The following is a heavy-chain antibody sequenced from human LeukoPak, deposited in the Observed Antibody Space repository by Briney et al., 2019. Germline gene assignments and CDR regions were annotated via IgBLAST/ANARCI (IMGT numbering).Heavy chain of an antibody. CDR1: AYTFTSYS. J-gene: IGHJ3*02. CDR3: ASKIAWWALDI. D-gene: IGHD2-8*02. CDR2: INTNTGNP. V-gene: IGHV7-4-1*02. Sequence: SVKVSCKASAYTFTSYSINWVRHPPGQGPEWMGWINTNTGNPTYAQGFTGRFVFSLDTSVSTAYLQISSLKAEDTAVYYCASKIAWWALDIWGQGTMVTVSS.